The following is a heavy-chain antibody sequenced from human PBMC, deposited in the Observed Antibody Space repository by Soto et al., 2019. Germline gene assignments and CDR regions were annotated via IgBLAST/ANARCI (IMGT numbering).Heavy chain of an antibody. CDR3: ARVPPGIAAAGWFDP. V-gene: IGHV1-2*02. D-gene: IGHD6-13*01. CDR2: INPNSGDT. Sequence: ASVKVSCKASGYTFTGYRIHWVRQAPGQGLEWMGWINPNSGDTKQIEKFQGRVTMTRDTSISTAYMELSSLNSDDTAVYYCARVPPGIAAAGWFDPWGQGTLVTVSS. CDR1: GYTFTGYR. J-gene: IGHJ5*02.